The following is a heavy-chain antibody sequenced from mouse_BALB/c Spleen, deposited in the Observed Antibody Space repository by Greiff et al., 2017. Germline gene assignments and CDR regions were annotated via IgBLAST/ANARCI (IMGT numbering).Heavy chain of an antibody. CDR1: GFSLTSYG. D-gene: IGHD2-14*01. CDR2: IWAGGST. J-gene: IGHJ3*01. V-gene: IGHV2-9*02. Sequence: VQLKESGPGLVAPSQSLSITCTVSGFSLTSYGVHWVRQPPGQGLEWLGVIWAGGSTNYNSALMSRLSISKDNSKSQVFLKMNSLQTDDTAMYYCDTAYYRYDEFAYWGQGTLVTVSA. CDR3: DTAYYRYDEFAY.